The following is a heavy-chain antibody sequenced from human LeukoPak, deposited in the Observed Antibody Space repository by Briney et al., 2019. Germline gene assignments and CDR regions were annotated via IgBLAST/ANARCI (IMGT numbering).Heavy chain of an antibody. CDR2: IDHSGNT. V-gene: IGHV4-38-2*01. J-gene: IGHJ5*02. Sequence: PSETLSLTCAVSGYSISTAYYWGWIRQPPGKGLEWIGSIDHSGNTHYNPSLKNRVTISVDTSKNLFSLKLSAVIAADTAVYYCARHKGYVISWFDPWGQGTLVTVSS. D-gene: IGHD5-12*01. CDR1: GYSISTAYY. CDR3: ARHKGYVISWFDP.